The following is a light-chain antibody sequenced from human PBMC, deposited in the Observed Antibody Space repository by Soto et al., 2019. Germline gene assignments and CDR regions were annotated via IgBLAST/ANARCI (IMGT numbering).Light chain of an antibody. Sequence: DIQMTQSPSTLSASVGDRVTITCRASQSISYWLAWYQQKPGKAPKVLIYKASNLESGVPSRFSGSGSGTEFTLTISSPQPDDFATYYCQQYNSYSYTFGQGTKLEIK. CDR2: KAS. CDR1: QSISYW. V-gene: IGKV1-5*03. J-gene: IGKJ2*01. CDR3: QQYNSYSYT.